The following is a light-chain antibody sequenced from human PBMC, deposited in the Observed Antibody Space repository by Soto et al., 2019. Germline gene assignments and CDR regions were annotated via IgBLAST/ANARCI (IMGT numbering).Light chain of an antibody. V-gene: IGKV3-15*01. Sequence: EIVLTQSPGTLSLSPWESATLSCRASQSVSSSNLAWYQQKPGQAPSLLIYGASTRATGIPARFSGSGSGTEFALTISSLQSEDFAVYYCQQYNNWPPRTFGEGTKVDIK. CDR2: GAS. J-gene: IGKJ4*02. CDR1: QSVSSSN. CDR3: QQYNNWPPRT.